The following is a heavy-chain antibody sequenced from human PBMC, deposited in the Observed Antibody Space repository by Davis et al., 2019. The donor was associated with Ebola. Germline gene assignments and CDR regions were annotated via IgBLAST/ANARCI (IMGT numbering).Heavy chain of an antibody. V-gene: IGHV3-23*01. CDR3: AKLGHSSGLPSDY. J-gene: IGHJ4*02. D-gene: IGHD5-18*01. CDR1: GFTFSSYA. Sequence: GESLKISCAASGFTFSSYAMSWVRQAPGKGLEWVSAISGSGGSTYYADSVKGRFTISRDNNKNSLYLQMNSLRTEDTALYYCAKLGHSSGLPSDYWGQGTLVTVSS. CDR2: ISGSGGST.